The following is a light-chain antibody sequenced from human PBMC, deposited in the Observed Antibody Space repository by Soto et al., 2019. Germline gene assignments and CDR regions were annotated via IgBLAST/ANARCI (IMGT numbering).Light chain of an antibody. J-gene: IGKJ1*01. CDR3: QQYNTWLTGT. Sequence: EIVMTQSPATLSVSPGERATLSCRASQSVSSNLAWYQQRPGQAPRLLIYGASTRAAGIPARFSGSGSGTEFTLTISSLESEDFAVYFCQQYNTWLTGTFGQGTKLEIK. CDR1: QSVSSN. V-gene: IGKV3-15*01. CDR2: GAS.